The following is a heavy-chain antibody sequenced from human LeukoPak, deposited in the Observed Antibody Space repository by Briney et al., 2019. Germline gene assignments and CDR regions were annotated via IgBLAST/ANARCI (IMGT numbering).Heavy chain of an antibody. D-gene: IGHD3-3*01. CDR3: ARGIRDYDFWSANIGPVWFDP. CDR1: GGSFSGYC. V-gene: IGHV4-34*01. J-gene: IGHJ5*02. CDR2: IKYSGSN. Sequence: KSGETLSLTCAVYGGSFSGYCWSWIRQPPGKGLEWVGEIKYSGSNNYNPAFKSRGTIAVDTTKKQCSLKQSSVTATDPAVYYCARGIRDYDFWSANIGPVWFDPWGQGTLVTVSS.